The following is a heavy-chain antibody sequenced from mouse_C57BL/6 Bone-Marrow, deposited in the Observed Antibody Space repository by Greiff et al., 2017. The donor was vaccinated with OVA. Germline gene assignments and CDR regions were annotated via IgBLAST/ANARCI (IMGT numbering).Heavy chain of an antibody. CDR3: ARLPIYYDYDGYFDY. D-gene: IGHD2-4*01. J-gene: IGHJ2*01. V-gene: IGHV1-26*01. CDR1: GYTFTDYY. CDR2: INPNNGGT. Sequence: EVQLQQSGPELVKPGASVMISCKASGYTFTDYYMNWVKQSHGKSLEWIGDINPNNGGTSYNQKFKGKATLTVDKSSSTAYMELRSLTSEDSAVYYCARLPIYYDYDGYFDYWGQGTTLTVSS.